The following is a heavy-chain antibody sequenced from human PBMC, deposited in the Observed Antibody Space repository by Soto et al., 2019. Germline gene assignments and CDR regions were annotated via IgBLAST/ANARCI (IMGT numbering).Heavy chain of an antibody. D-gene: IGHD6-13*01. J-gene: IGHJ6*03. CDR1: GFTFSSYW. CDR2: IKQDGSEK. V-gene: IGHV3-7*01. Sequence: GGSLRLSCAASGFTFSSYWMIWVRQAPGKGLEWVANIKQDGSEKYYVDSVKGRFTISRDNAKNSLYLQMNSLRAEDTAVYYCARTGIAAAGTKSGYYYCMDVWGKGTTVTVSS. CDR3: ARTGIAAAGTKSGYYYCMDV.